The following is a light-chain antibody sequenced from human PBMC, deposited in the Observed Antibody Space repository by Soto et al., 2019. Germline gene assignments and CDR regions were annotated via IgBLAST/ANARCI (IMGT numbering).Light chain of an antibody. CDR1: QGIATY. V-gene: IGKV1-27*01. CDR3: QKYNSAPRT. Sequence: DIPMTQSPSSLSASVGDRVTITCRASQGIATYLAWYQHKPGKVPNLLIYAASTLQSGVPSRFSGGGSGTDFTLTISSLQPEDVATYYCQKYNSAPRTFGQGTKVEIK. CDR2: AAS. J-gene: IGKJ1*01.